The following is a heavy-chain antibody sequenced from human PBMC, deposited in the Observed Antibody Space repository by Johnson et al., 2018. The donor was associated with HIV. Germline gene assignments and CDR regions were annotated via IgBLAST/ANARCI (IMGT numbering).Heavy chain of an antibody. D-gene: IGHD3-10*01. CDR1: GFTFSTYA. CDR2: ISYDGSNK. CDR3: AKSSSATYYGDAFDI. Sequence: QVQLVESGGGVVQPGRSLRLSCAASGFTFSTYALNWVRQAPGKGLEWVAVISYDGSNKYYADSLKGRFTISRDNSKKRLYMQMNSRRPEDTAVYYCAKSSSATYYGDAFDIWGQGTMVTVSS. J-gene: IGHJ3*02. V-gene: IGHV3-30*04.